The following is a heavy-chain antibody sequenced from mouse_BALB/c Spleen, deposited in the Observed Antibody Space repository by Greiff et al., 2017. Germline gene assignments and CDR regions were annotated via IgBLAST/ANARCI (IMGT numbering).Heavy chain of an antibody. Sequence: EVQLVESGGDLVKPGGSLKLSCAASGFTFSSYGMSWVRQTPDKRLEWVATISSGGSYTYYPDSVKGRFTISRDNAKNTLYLQMSSLKSEDTAMYYCARGDYDEGDYWGQGTTLTVSS. V-gene: IGHV5-6*01. CDR1: GFTFSSYG. D-gene: IGHD2-4*01. CDR3: ARGDYDEGDY. J-gene: IGHJ2*01. CDR2: ISSGGSYT.